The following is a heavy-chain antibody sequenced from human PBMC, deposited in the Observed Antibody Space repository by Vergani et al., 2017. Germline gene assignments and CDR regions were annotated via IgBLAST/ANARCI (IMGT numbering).Heavy chain of an antibody. V-gene: IGHV3-33*01. CDR3: ARDRRDIAAAGIDY. J-gene: IGHJ4*02. Sequence: QVQLVESGGGVVQPGRSLRLSCAASGFTFSSYGMHWVRQAPGKGLEGGAVIWYDGSNKYYGDSVKCLFTISRANSKNTLYLQMNSLRAEDTAVYYCARDRRDIAAAGIDYWGQGTLVTVSS. CDR2: IWYDGSNK. CDR1: GFTFSSYG. D-gene: IGHD6-13*01.